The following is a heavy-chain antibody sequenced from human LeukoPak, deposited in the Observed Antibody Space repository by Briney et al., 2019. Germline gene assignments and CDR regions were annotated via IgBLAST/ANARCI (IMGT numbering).Heavy chain of an antibody. Sequence: SETLSLTCTVSGASISSSTYYWGWIRQPPGKGLEWIGSIYYSGSTYYNPSLKSPVTITVDTSKNQFSLKLTSVTAADTAVYYCARLIAAAGRGIDHCGQGTVVA. CDR2: IYYSGST. D-gene: IGHD6-13*01. J-gene: IGHJ4*02. CDR1: GASISSSTYY. V-gene: IGHV4-39*01. CDR3: ARLIAAAGRGIDH.